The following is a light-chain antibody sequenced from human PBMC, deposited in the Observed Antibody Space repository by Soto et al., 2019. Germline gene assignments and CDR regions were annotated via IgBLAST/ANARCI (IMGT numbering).Light chain of an antibody. CDR1: SSDVGGYNY. CDR3: SSYTSSSTPYV. Sequence: ALTPPSSLSGSPWQSITLSRPGTSSDVGGYNYVSWYQQHPVKAPKLMIYDVTNRPSGVSDRFSGSKSGNTASLTISGLQAEDEADYYCSSYTSSSTPYVFGTGTKVTVL. J-gene: IGLJ1*01. CDR2: DVT. V-gene: IGLV2-14*01.